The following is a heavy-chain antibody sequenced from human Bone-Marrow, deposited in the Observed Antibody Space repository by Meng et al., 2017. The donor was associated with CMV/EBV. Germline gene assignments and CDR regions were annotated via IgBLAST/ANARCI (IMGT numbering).Heavy chain of an antibody. CDR2: IKEDGSEK. J-gene: IGHJ4*03. CDR3: AKEIRSHYCSTTSCSDYFDY. V-gene: IGHV3-7*03. D-gene: IGHD2-2*01. CDR1: GFIFSKYW. Sequence: GESLKISCAASGFIFSKYWMTWVRQAPGKGLEWVANIKEDGSEKSYVDSVKGRFTISRDNSKKTLYLQMNSLRAEDTAVYYCAKEIRSHYCSTTSCSDYFDYWGQGTTVTFSS.